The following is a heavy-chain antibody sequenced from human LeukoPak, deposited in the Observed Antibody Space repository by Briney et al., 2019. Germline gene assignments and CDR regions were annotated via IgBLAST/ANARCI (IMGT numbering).Heavy chain of an antibody. CDR1: GFAFRTYW. V-gene: IGHV3-7*01. Sequence: GGSLRLSCAASGFAFRTYWMSWVRQAPGKGLEWVANIKQDGNEKYYVDSVKGRFTISRDNAKNSLDLQMNSLRAEDTAVYYCARDTLGEGEDANYAVYYFDYWGQGTPVTVSS. CDR3: ARDTLGEGEDANYAVYYFDY. J-gene: IGHJ4*02. CDR2: IKQDGNEK. D-gene: IGHD4/OR15-4a*01.